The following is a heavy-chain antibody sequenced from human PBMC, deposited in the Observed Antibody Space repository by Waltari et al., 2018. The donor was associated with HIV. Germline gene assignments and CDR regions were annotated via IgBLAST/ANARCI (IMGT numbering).Heavy chain of an antibody. CDR1: GLQFYDYA. D-gene: IGHD4-17*01. V-gene: IGHV3-9*01. CDR3: AKVGMTAVTSYAIDI. J-gene: IGHJ3*02. CDR2: ISWNSGTI. Sequence: EVQLVESGGGLVQPGGYLRLSCAASGLQFYDYAMHWVRHAPGNVLGWVSGISWNSGTIGYADSEKGRFTISRDNAKNSLSLQMNSLRAEDTALYYCAKVGMTAVTSYAIDIWGQGTMVTVSS.